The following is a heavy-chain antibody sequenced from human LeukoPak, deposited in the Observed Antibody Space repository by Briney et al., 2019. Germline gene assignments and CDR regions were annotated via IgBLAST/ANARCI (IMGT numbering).Heavy chain of an antibody. J-gene: IGHJ4*02. Sequence: GGSLRLSCAASGFTFSNYWLSWVRQAPGKGLEWVANIKQDGSDKYYVDSVKGRFTISRDNAKNSLYLQMNSLRAENTAVYYCARESLSSGWYCDYWGQGTLVTVSS. D-gene: IGHD6-19*01. V-gene: IGHV3-7*03. CDR3: ARESLSSGWYCDY. CDR1: GFTFSNYW. CDR2: IKQDGSDK.